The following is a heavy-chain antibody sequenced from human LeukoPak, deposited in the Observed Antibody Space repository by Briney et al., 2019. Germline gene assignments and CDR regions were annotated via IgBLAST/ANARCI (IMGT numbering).Heavy chain of an antibody. CDR1: GFTFISYA. CDR3: ARAPGYSGYDHFDY. CDR2: ISYDGSNK. D-gene: IGHD5-12*01. V-gene: IGHV3-30-3*01. J-gene: IGHJ4*02. Sequence: GGSLRLSCAASGFTFISYAMHWVSQAPGKGLGWVAVISYDGSNKYYADSVKGRLTISRDNSKNTLYLQMNSLRAKDTAVYYCARAPGYSGYDHFDYWGQGTLVTVSS.